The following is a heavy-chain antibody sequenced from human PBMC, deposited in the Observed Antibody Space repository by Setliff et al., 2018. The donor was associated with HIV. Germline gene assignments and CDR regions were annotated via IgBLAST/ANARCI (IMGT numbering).Heavy chain of an antibody. CDR2: IYYSGST. CDR3: VRHNPTVVTDGFDI. Sequence: SETLSLTCTVSGGSTSSSSYYWGWIRQPPGRGMEWIGSIYYSGSTFYNPSLKSRVTISVDTSKNQFSLNLSSVAAADTAVYFCVRHNPTVVTDGFDIWGQGTMVTVSS. V-gene: IGHV4-39*01. D-gene: IGHD2-21*02. J-gene: IGHJ3*02. CDR1: GGSTSSSSYY.